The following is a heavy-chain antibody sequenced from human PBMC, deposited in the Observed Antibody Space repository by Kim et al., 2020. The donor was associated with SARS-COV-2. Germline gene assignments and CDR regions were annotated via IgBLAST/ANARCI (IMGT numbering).Heavy chain of an antibody. D-gene: IGHD3-3*01. J-gene: IGHJ3*02. V-gene: IGHV4-31*02. Sequence: SLKSRVTISVDTSKNQFSLKLSSVTAADTAVYYCAATYYDFWSGTDAFDICGQGTMVTVSS. CDR3: AATYYDFWSGTDAFDI.